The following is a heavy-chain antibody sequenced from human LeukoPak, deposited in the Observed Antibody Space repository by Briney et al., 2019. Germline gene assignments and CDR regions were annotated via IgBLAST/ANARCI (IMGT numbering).Heavy chain of an antibody. Sequence: SETLSLTCAVYGGSFSGYYWSWIRQPPGKGLEWIGEINHSGSTNYNPSLKSRVTISVDTSKNQFSLKLSSVTAADTAVYYCASRIKSRSWFDPWGQGTLVTVSS. CDR3: ASRIKSRSWFDP. D-gene: IGHD1-14*01. V-gene: IGHV4-34*01. CDR2: INHSGST. CDR1: GGSFSGYY. J-gene: IGHJ5*02.